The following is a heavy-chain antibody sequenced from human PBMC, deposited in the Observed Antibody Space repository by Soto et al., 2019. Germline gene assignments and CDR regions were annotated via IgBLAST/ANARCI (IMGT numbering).Heavy chain of an antibody. CDR3: SRYCSGCSCYIFLDY. V-gene: IGHV1-18*01. D-gene: IGHD2-15*01. CDR2: ISAYNGNT. CDR1: GYTFTSYG. Sequence: QVQLVQSGAEVKKPGASVKVSCKSSGYTFTSYGISWVRQAPGQGLQWMGWISAYNGNTNYAQKLQGRVTMTPDTSTRTSYMELRSLKPDDTALYYCSRYCSGCSCYIFLDYWAPRTLVTVSS. J-gene: IGHJ4*02.